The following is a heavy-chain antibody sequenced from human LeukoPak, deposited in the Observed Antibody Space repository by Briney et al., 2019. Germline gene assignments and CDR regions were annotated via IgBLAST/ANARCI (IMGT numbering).Heavy chain of an antibody. CDR2: IKQDGSEK. CDR1: GFTFSSYR. CDR3: ARVGGCCYFDY. J-gene: IGHJ4*02. V-gene: IGHV3-7*01. D-gene: IGHD2-15*01. Sequence: GGSLRLSCAASGFTFSSYRMSWVRQAPGKGLDWVANIKQDGSEKYYVDSVKGRFTISRDNAKNSLYLQMSSLRAEDTAVYYCARVGGCCYFDYWGQGAPVTVSS.